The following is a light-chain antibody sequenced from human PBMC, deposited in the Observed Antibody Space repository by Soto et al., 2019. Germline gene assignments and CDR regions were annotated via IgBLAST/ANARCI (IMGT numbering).Light chain of an antibody. CDR2: DAF. Sequence: EIVLTQSPATLSLSPGERATLSCRASQSFSIYLAWYQQKPVQAPRPLIYDAFNRAAGIPARFSGSGSGTDFTLPINSLEPEDFEVSDCQLRSNWPITFGQGTRLEIK. CDR3: QLRSNWPIT. J-gene: IGKJ5*01. V-gene: IGKV3-11*01. CDR1: QSFSIY.